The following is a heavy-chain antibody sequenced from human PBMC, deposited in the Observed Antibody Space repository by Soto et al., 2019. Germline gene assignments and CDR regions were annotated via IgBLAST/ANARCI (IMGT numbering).Heavy chain of an antibody. Sequence: SETLSLTCTVSGGSISSGGYYWSWIRQHPGKGLEWIGYIYYSGSTYYNPSLKSRVTISVDTSKNQFSLKLSSVTAADSAVYYCPRIYGGNFDYSGHGTLVTVSS. V-gene: IGHV4-31*03. CDR3: PRIYGGNFDY. CDR1: GGSISSGGYY. J-gene: IGHJ4*01. CDR2: IYYSGST. D-gene: IGHD2-15*01.